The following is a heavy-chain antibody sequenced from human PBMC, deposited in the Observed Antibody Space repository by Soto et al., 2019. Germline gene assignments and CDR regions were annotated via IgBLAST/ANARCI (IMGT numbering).Heavy chain of an antibody. V-gene: IGHV3-64D*06. D-gene: IGHD3-3*01. CDR3: VKSSRRDITASRGMDV. CDR1: GFTFSASA. Sequence: GGSLRLSCSASGFTFSASAMHWVRQAPGRGLESVSSISHNGGSTYYADSVKDRFIISRDNSKSTLYLQMSSLSIEDTAVYYCVKSSRRDITASRGMDVWGQGTTATVSS. CDR2: ISHNGGST. J-gene: IGHJ6*02.